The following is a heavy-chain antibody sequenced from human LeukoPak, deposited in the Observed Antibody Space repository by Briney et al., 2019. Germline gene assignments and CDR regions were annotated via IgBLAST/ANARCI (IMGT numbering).Heavy chain of an antibody. CDR3: AKRRDGMDV. CDR1: GFTLTSYA. CDR2: LSANGGST. Sequence: PGGSLRLSCAASGFTLTSYAMIWVRQAPRQGLEWVSALSANGGSTYYADSVKGRFTISRDNSKNTLYLQMNSLRAEDTAVYYCAKRRDGMDVWGQGTTVTVSS. J-gene: IGHJ6*02. V-gene: IGHV3-23*01.